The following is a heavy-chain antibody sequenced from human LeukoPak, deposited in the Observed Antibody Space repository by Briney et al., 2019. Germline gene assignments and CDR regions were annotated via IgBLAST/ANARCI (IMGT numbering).Heavy chain of an antibody. V-gene: IGHV1-2*02. CDR1: GYTFNDYY. Sequence: GASEKVSCKASGYTFNDYYMHWVRQAPGPGLEWMGWINPNSGGTNVAQKFQGRVAMTRDTSISTAYLELGSLRSDDTAVYFCARARWQLVPYFDSWGQGTLVTVSS. CDR3: ARARWQLVPYFDS. D-gene: IGHD6-6*01. CDR2: INPNSGGT. J-gene: IGHJ4*02.